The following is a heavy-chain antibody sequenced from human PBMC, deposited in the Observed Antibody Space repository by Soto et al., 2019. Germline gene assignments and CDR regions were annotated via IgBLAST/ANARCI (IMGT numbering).Heavy chain of an antibody. CDR1: GFTFSNYW. V-gene: IGHV5-51*01. CDR2: IYAGDSDT. J-gene: IGHJ4*02. D-gene: IGHD3-22*01. CDR3: ARPIGALSTTDFTY. Sequence: GESLNISCKGSGFTFSNYWIGWVRQMPGKGLEWVALIYAGDSDTRYSPSFQGQVTISADKSISTAYLQWSSLKASDTAMYYCARPIGALSTTDFTYWGQGTLVTVSS.